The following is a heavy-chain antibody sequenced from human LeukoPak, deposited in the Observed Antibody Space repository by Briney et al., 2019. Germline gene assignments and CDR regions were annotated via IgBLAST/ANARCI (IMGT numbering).Heavy chain of an antibody. V-gene: IGHV4-4*02. Sequence: SETLSLTCAVSGGSISNSNWWSWVRQPPGKGLEWIGEIYHSGRTNYNPSLKSRVTISVDKSKNQFSLKLSSVTAADTAVYYCARQISAAAIDYWGQGTLVTVSS. J-gene: IGHJ4*02. CDR2: IYHSGRT. CDR1: GGSISNSNW. CDR3: ARQISAAAIDY. D-gene: IGHD6-13*01.